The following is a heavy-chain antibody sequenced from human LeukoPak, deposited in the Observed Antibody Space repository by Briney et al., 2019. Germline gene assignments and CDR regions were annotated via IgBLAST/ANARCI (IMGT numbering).Heavy chain of an antibody. V-gene: IGHV3-9*01. CDR3: ARDLGYCTNGVCHTRFDY. D-gene: IGHD2-8*01. CDR1: GFTFDDYA. CDR2: ISWNSGSI. Sequence: GGSLRLSCAASGFTFDDYAMHWVRQAPGKGLEWVSGISWNSGSIGYADSVKGRFTISRDNAKNSLYLQMNSLRAEDTAVYYCARDLGYCTNGVCHTRFDYWGQGTLVAVSS. J-gene: IGHJ4*02.